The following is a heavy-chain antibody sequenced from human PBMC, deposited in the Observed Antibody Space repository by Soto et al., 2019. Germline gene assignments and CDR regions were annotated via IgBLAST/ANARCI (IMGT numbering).Heavy chain of an antibody. Sequence: ASVKVSCKASGYAFTGYYMHWVRQAPGQGLEWMGWINPNSGGTNYAQKFQGWVTMTRDTSISTAYMELSRLRSDDTAVYYCARVGSSGWSFSVFDIWGQGTMVTV. CDR3: ARVGSSGWSFSVFDI. CDR2: INPNSGGT. CDR1: GYAFTGYY. V-gene: IGHV1-2*04. D-gene: IGHD6-19*01. J-gene: IGHJ3*02.